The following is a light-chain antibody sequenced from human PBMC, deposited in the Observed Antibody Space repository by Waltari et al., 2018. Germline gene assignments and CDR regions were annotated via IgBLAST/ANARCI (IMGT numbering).Light chain of an antibody. CDR2: GAS. Sequence: EIVLTQSPGTLSLSPGERAILSCRASQSLASSYLACYQQKPGQAPRLLIYGASSRATGIPDRFSGSGSGTDFTLTITSLEPEDFAGYSCQQYGSSPPTFGQGTKLEIK. J-gene: IGKJ2*01. CDR3: QQYGSSPPT. V-gene: IGKV3-20*01. CDR1: QSLASSY.